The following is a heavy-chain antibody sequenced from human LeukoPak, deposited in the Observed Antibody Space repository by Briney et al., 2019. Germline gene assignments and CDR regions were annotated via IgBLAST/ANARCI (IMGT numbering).Heavy chain of an antibody. V-gene: IGHV1-2*02. J-gene: IGHJ4*02. D-gene: IGHD2-2*01. CDR2: INPYSGGT. CDR1: GYISPNFY. CDR3: ARGYQFGGIIYFDY. Sequence: ASVKVSCKASGYISPNFYMHWVRQAPGQGLEWMGWINPYSGGTEYPQRFQGRVTLTRDTSISTAYMELTRLTSDDTAIYYCARGYQFGGIIYFDYWGQGALVTVPS.